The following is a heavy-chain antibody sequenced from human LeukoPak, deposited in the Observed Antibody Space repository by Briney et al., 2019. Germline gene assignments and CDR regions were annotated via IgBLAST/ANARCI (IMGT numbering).Heavy chain of an antibody. J-gene: IGHJ4*02. CDR3: ARESIAARLFDY. CDR2: IIPIFGTA. CDR1: GGTFSGYA. Sequence: SVKVSCKASGGTFSGYAISWVRQAPGQGLEWMGGIIPIFGTANYAQKFQGRVTITADESTSTAYMELSSLRSEDTAVYYCARESIAARLFDYSGQGTLVTVSS. D-gene: IGHD6-6*01. V-gene: IGHV1-69*13.